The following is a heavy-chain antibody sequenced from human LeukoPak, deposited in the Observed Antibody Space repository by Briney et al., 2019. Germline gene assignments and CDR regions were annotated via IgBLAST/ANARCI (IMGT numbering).Heavy chain of an antibody. Sequence: SETLSLTCAVYGGSFSGYYWSWIRQPPGKGLEWIGEINHSGSTNYNPSLKSRVTISVDTSKNQFSLKLSSVTAADTAVYYCARPVSTGGFAFDIWGQGTMVTVSS. CDR3: ARPVSTGGFAFDI. CDR1: GGSFSGYY. V-gene: IGHV4-34*01. CDR2: INHSGST. D-gene: IGHD4-23*01. J-gene: IGHJ3*02.